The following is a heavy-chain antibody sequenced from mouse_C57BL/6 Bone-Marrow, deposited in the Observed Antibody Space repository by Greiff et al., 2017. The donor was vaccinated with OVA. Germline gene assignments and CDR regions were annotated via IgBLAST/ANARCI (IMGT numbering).Heavy chain of an antibody. D-gene: IGHD2-4*01. V-gene: IGHV1-15*01. CDR3: TRRGPYDYPFAY. Sequence: QVHVKQSGAELVRPGASVTLSCKASGYTFTDYEMHWVKQTPVHGLEWIGAIDPETGGTAYNQKFKGKAILTADKSSSTAYMELRSLTSEDSAVYYWTRRGPYDYPFAYWGQGTLVTVSA. CDR2: IDPETGGT. CDR1: GYTFTDYE. J-gene: IGHJ3*01.